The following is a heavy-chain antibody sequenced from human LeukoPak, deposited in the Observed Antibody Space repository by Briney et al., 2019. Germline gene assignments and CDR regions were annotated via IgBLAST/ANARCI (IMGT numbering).Heavy chain of an antibody. Sequence: GGSLRLSCAASGFTFSSYSMNWVRQAPGKGLEWVSSISSSSSYIYYADSVKGRFTISRDNAKHSLYLQMNSLRAEDTAVYYCANPNYYDFWSGYYSIWGQGTMVTVSS. D-gene: IGHD3-3*01. CDR2: ISSSSSYI. V-gene: IGHV3-21*01. CDR3: ANPNYYDFWSGYYSI. J-gene: IGHJ3*02. CDR1: GFTFSSYS.